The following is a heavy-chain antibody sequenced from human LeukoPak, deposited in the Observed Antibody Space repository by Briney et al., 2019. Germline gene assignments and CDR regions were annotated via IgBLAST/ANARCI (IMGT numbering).Heavy chain of an antibody. J-gene: IGHJ3*02. D-gene: IGHD3-22*01. CDR2: IYTSGST. CDR1: GGSISSYY. V-gene: IGHV4-4*07. Sequence: VKPSETLSLTCTVSGGSISSYYWSWIRQPAGKGLEWIGRIYTSGSTNYNPSLKSRVTMSVDTSKNQFSLKLSSVTAADTAVYYCARDRDSSGYLEDAFDIWGQGTMVTVSS. CDR3: ARDRDSSGYLEDAFDI.